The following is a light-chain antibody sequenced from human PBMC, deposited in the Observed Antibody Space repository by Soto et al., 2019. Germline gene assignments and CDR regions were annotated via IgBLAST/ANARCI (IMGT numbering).Light chain of an antibody. CDR3: QQRSNWPIT. Sequence: EIVLTQSPATLSLSPLERATLSFRASQSVSSYLAWYQQKPGQAPRLLIYDASNRATGIPARFSGSGSGTDFTLTISSLEPEDFAVYCCQQRSNWPITFGQGTRLEIK. V-gene: IGKV3-11*01. CDR2: DAS. J-gene: IGKJ5*01. CDR1: QSVSSY.